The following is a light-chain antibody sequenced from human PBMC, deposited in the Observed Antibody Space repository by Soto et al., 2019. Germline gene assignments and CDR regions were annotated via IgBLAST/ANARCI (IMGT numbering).Light chain of an antibody. CDR3: SSDTSSSTLYV. V-gene: IGLV2-14*01. CDR1: RSDVGGYKH. J-gene: IGLJ1*01. CDR2: EVS. Sequence: QSALTQPASVSGSPGQSITISCTGTRSDVGGYKHVSWYQQHPGKAPKLMIYEVSNRPSGVSNRFSGSKSGNTASLTISGLQAEDEADYYCSSDTSSSTLYVFGTGTKLTVL.